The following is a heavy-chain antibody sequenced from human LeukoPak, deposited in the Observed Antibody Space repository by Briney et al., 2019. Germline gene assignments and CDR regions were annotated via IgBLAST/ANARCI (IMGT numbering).Heavy chain of an antibody. CDR1: GYTFTGYY. CDR2: INPNSGGT. J-gene: IGHJ6*03. Sequence: ASVKVSCKASGYTFTGYYMHWVRQAPGHGLEWMGWINPNSGGTNYAQKFQGRVTMTRDTSISTAYMELSRLRSDDTAVYYCARELSYYYYMDVWGKGTTVTVSS. CDR3: ARELSYYYYMDV. D-gene: IGHD3-16*02. V-gene: IGHV1-2*02.